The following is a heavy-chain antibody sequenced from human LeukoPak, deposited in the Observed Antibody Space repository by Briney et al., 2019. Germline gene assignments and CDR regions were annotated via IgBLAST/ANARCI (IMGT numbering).Heavy chain of an antibody. CDR2: IYASGST. V-gene: IGHV4-61*02. CDR1: GGSISSGSYY. Sequence: SETLSLTCTVSGGSISSGSYYWSWIRQPAGKGLEWIGRIYASGSTNYNPSLKSRVTISVDTSKNQFSLKLSSVTAADTAVYYCARRQGWYQGAPFDYWGQGTLVTVSS. J-gene: IGHJ4*02. D-gene: IGHD6-19*01. CDR3: ARRQGWYQGAPFDY.